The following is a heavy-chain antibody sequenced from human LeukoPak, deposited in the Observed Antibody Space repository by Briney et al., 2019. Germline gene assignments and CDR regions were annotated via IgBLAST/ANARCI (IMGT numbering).Heavy chain of an antibody. D-gene: IGHD6-6*01. CDR3: ARGSYDSSSLYYYYYGMDV. Sequence: PSETLSLTCTVSGGSISGFYWSWIRQPPGKGLEWIGYIYYSGSTNYNPSLKSRVTISVDTSKNQFSLKLSSVTAADTAVYYCARGSYDSSSLYYYYYGMDVWGQGTTVTVSS. V-gene: IGHV4-59*01. J-gene: IGHJ6*02. CDR1: GGSISGFY. CDR2: IYYSGST.